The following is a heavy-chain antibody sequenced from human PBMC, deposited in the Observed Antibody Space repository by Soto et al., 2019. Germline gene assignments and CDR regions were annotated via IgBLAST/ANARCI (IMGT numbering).Heavy chain of an antibody. J-gene: IGHJ5*02. Sequence: GGSLRLFCAASGFTVSSNYMSWVRQAPGKGLEWVSVIYSGGSTYYADSVKGRFTISRDNSKNTLYLQMNSLRAEDTAVYYCARDGTRPLSLGGSINTKKNWFDPWGQGTLVTVSS. CDR1: GFTVSSNY. D-gene: IGHD2-2*01. CDR2: IYSGGST. V-gene: IGHV3-53*01. CDR3: ARDGTRPLSLGGSINTKKNWFDP.